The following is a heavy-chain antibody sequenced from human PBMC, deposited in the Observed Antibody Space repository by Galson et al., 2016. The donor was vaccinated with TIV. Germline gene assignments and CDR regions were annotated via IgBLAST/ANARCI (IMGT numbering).Heavy chain of an antibody. V-gene: IGHV3-23*01. Sequence: SLRLSCAASGFTFSSYAMSWVRRTPGKGLEWVSTFSGSPATTYYADSVKGRFTISRDNSKNTLYLQMNSLRAEDTAQYYCAKGKLGVFDYWGQGTLVTVSS. CDR1: GFTFSSYA. D-gene: IGHD3-10*01. J-gene: IGHJ4*02. CDR3: AKGKLGVFDY. CDR2: FSGSPATT.